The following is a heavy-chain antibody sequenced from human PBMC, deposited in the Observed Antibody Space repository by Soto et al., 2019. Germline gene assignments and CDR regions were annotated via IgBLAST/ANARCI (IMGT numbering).Heavy chain of an antibody. Sequence: GGSLRLSCAASGFTFSSYGMHWVRQAPGKGLEWVAVISYDGSNKYYADSVKGRFTISRDNSKNTLYLQMNSLRAEDTAVYYCVRKGYVDYYYGMDVWGQGTTVTVSS. J-gene: IGHJ6*02. CDR1: GFTFSSYG. V-gene: IGHV3-30*03. CDR3: VRKGYVDYYYGMDV. CDR2: ISYDGSNK. D-gene: IGHD1-1*01.